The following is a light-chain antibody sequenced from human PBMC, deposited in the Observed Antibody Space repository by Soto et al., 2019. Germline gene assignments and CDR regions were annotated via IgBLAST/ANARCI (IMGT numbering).Light chain of an antibody. CDR1: SSDVGGYDY. J-gene: IGLJ1*01. V-gene: IGLV2-14*01. CDR3: SSYSIRTAYL. CDR2: EVS. Sequence: QSVLTQPASVSGSPGQSITISCTGTSSDVGGYDYVSWYQLHPGKAPKLMIFEVSNRPSGVSYRFSGSKSGNTASLTISGLQAEEEADYFCSSYSIRTAYLFGTGTKVTVL.